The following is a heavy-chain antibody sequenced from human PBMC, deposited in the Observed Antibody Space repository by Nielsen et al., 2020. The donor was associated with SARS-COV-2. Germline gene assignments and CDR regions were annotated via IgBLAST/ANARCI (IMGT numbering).Heavy chain of an antibody. CDR3: AKLASQLEPDY. D-gene: IGHD6-13*01. Sequence: GESLKISCAASGFTFSSYAMHWVRQAPGKGLEWVAVISYDGSNKYYADSVKGRFTISRDNSKNTLYLQMNSLRAEDTAVYYCAKLASQLEPDYWGQGTLVTVSS. CDR1: GFTFSSYA. V-gene: IGHV3-30-3*02. J-gene: IGHJ4*02. CDR2: ISYDGSNK.